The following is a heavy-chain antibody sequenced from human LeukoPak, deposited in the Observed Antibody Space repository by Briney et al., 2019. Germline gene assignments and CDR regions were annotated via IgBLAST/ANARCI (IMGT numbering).Heavy chain of an antibody. V-gene: IGHV4-39*07. CDR2: IYYSGST. Sequence: MPSETLSLTCTVSGGSISSRDYFWGWIRQPPGKGLEWIANIYYSGSTYYNPSLESRVTVSADTSKNRFSLKLSSVTAADTAVYYCARGDGYNYFDYWGQGTLVTVSS. D-gene: IGHD5-24*01. CDR1: GGSISSRDYF. CDR3: ARGDGYNYFDY. J-gene: IGHJ4*02.